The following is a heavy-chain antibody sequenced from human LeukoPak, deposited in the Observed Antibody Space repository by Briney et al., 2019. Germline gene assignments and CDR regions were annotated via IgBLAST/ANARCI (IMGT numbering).Heavy chain of an antibody. V-gene: IGHV1-69*05. D-gene: IGHD3-16*01. CDR1: GGTFSSYA. CDR3: ARDSLGDLLRYTEVDY. Sequence: SVKVSCKASGGTFSSYAISWVRQAPGQGLEWMGGIIPIFGTANYAQKFQGRVTMTTDTSTSTAYMELRSLRSDDTAVYYCARDSLGDLLRYTEVDYWGQGTLVTVSS. J-gene: IGHJ4*02. CDR2: IIPIFGTA.